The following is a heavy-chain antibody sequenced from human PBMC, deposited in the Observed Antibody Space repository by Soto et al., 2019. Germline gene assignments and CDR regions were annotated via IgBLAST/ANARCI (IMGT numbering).Heavy chain of an antibody. Sequence: ASVKVSCRASGYTFTCYYMHWVRHAPGQGLEWMGWINPNSGGTNYAQKFQGRVTMTRDTSISTAYMELSRLRSDDTAVYYCARGRKLLRWDFDYWGQGTLVTAPQ. CDR2: INPNSGGT. V-gene: IGHV1-2*02. D-gene: IGHD1-26*01. CDR1: GYTFTCYY. J-gene: IGHJ4*02. CDR3: ARGRKLLRWDFDY.